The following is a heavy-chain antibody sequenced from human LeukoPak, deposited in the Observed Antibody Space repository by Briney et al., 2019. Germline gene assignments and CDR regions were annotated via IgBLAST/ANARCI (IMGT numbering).Heavy chain of an antibody. CDR1: GFTFSSYA. Sequence: GGSLRLSCAASGFTFSSYAMSWVRQAPGKGLEWVSAISGSGGSTYYADSVKGRFTISRDNSKNTLYLQMNSLRAKDTAVYYCVVDTAMVNRYDYWGQGTLVTVSS. D-gene: IGHD5-18*01. CDR2: ISGSGGST. CDR3: VVDTAMVNRYDY. V-gene: IGHV3-23*01. J-gene: IGHJ4*02.